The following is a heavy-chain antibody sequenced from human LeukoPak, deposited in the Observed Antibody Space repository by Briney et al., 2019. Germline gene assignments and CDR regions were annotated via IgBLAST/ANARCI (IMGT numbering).Heavy chain of an antibody. D-gene: IGHD3-22*01. V-gene: IGHV4-4*07. CDR1: GGSISSYY. CDR2: IYTSGST. Sequence: NPSETLSLTCTVSGGSISSYYWSWIRQPAGKGLEWIGRIYTSGSTNYNPSLKSRVTMSVDTSKNQFSLKLSSVTAADTAVYYCARDQDSSGYYYGNWFDPWGQGTLVTVSS. J-gene: IGHJ5*02. CDR3: ARDQDSSGYYYGNWFDP.